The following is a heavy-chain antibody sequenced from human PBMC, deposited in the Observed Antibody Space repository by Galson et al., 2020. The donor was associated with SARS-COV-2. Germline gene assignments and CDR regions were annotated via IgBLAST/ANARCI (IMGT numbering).Heavy chain of an antibody. CDR1: GFTFDDYA. CDR2: ISWNSGSI. Sequence: TGGSLSLSCAASGFTFDDYAMHWVRQAPGKGLEWVSGISWNSGSIGYADSVKGRFTIPRDNAKNSLYLQMNRLGTADTALYYCAKEIHSLCSGGSGYPGFVDYGGQGALVAVAS. CDR3: AKEIHSLCSGGSGYPGFVDY. V-gene: IGHV3-9*01. D-gene: IGHD2-15*01. J-gene: IGHJ4*02.